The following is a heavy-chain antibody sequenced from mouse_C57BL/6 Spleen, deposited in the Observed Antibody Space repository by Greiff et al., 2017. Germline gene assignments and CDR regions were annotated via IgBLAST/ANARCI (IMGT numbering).Heavy chain of an antibody. D-gene: IGHD4-1*01. J-gene: IGHJ2*01. CDR2: IRLKSDNYAT. CDR3: TKTVYYFDY. V-gene: IGHV6-3*01. Sequence: EVKLMESGGGLVQPGGSMKLSCVASGFTFSNYWMNWVRQSPEKGLEWVAQIRLKSDNYATHYAESVKGRFTISRDDSKSSVYLQMNNLRAEDTGIYYCTKTVYYFDYWGQGTTLTVSS. CDR1: GFTFSNYW.